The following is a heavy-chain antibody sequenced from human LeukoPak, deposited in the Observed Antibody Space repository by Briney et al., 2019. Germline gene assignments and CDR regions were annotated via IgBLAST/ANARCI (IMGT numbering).Heavy chain of an antibody. CDR2: ISGSGTST. CDR1: GFTFSSYF. V-gene: IGHV3-23*01. CDR3: SNLANGGGDSAH. D-gene: IGHD2-21*02. Sequence: GGSLRLSCAASGFTFSSYFMNWVRQAPGKGLEWVSAISGSGTSTYYADSVKGRCTISRDNSKNTLYLEMNSLRAEDTALYFWSNLANGGGDSAHSGQGTLVTVSS. J-gene: IGHJ4*02.